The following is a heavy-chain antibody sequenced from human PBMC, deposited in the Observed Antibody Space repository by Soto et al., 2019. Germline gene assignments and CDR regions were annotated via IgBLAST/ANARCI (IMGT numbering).Heavy chain of an antibody. D-gene: IGHD3-22*01. CDR3: AKELINYYDSSGYPQGGAFDI. Sequence: GGSLRLSCAASGFTFSSFGMHWVRQAPGKGLAWVAVISYDGSNKYYADSVKGRFTISRDNSKNTLYLQMNSLRAEDTAVYYCAKELINYYDSSGYPQGGAFDIWGQGTMVTVSS. CDR1: GFTFSSFG. J-gene: IGHJ3*02. V-gene: IGHV3-30*18. CDR2: ISYDGSNK.